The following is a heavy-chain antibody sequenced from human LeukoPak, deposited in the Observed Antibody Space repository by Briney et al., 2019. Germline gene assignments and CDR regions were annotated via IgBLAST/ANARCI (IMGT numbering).Heavy chain of an antibody. CDR1: GFTFSSYW. Sequence: PPGGSLRLSCAASGFTFSSYWMRWVRQAPGKGLEWVANIKQDESEKYYVDSVKGRFSISRDNAKNSLYLQMSSLRAEDTAVYYCARGLTTIFGVVIHFDYWGQGTLVTVSS. CDR2: IKQDESEK. V-gene: IGHV3-7*01. J-gene: IGHJ4*02. CDR3: ARGLTTIFGVVIHFDY. D-gene: IGHD3-3*01.